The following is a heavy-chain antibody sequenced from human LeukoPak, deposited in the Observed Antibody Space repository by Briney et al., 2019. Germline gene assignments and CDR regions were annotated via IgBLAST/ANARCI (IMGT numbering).Heavy chain of an antibody. D-gene: IGHD6-19*01. J-gene: IGHJ4*02. CDR2: ISSSSSYI. V-gene: IGHV3-21*01. Sequence: GGSLRLSCAASGFTFSSYSMNWVRQAPGKGLEWVSSISSSSSYIYYADSVKGRFTISRDNAKNSLYLRMNSLRAEDTAVYYCASPVAVAGTEFDYWGQGTLVTVSS. CDR3: ASPVAVAGTEFDY. CDR1: GFTFSSYS.